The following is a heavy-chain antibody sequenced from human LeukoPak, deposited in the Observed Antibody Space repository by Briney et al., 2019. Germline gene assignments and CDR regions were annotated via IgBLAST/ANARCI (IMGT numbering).Heavy chain of an antibody. CDR3: ARLIVGAPDY. V-gene: IGHV4-59*08. Sequence: SETLSLTCTVSGGSISSYYWSWIRQPPGKGLEWIGYIYNSGSTNYNPSLKSRVIISVDTSKNQFSLKLSSVTAADTAVYYCARLIVGAPDYWGQGTLVTVSS. D-gene: IGHD1-26*01. J-gene: IGHJ4*02. CDR2: IYNSGST. CDR1: GGSISSYY.